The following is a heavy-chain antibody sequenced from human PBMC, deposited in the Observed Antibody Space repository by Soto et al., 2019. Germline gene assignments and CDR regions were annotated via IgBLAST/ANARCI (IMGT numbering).Heavy chain of an antibody. V-gene: IGHV3-23*01. J-gene: IGHJ6*02. D-gene: IGHD1-20*01. Sequence: GGSLRLSCVASHFAFNIDAMTWVRQVPGKGLEWVSSMSGSGSSIYYADSVKGRFTITRDKSKKTLYLQMNSLRAEDTAVYWCARDNWNGAYYGLDVWGRGTTVTVSS. CDR3: ARDNWNGAYYGLDV. CDR1: HFAFNIDA. CDR2: MSGSGSSI.